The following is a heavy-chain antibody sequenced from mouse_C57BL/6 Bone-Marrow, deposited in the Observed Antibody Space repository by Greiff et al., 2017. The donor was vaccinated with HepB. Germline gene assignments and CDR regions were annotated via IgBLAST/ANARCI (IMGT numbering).Heavy chain of an antibody. CDR1: GYTFTSYW. J-gene: IGHJ3*01. V-gene: IGHV1-69*01. CDR3: ASLLYYGSSYKAY. D-gene: IGHD1-1*01. Sequence: QVHVKQPGAELVMPGASVKLSCKASGYTFTSYWMHWVKQRPGQGLEWIGEIDPSDSYTNYNQKFKGKSTLTVDKSSSTAYMQLSSLTSEDSAVYYCASLLYYGSSYKAYWGQGTLVTVSA. CDR2: IDPSDSYT.